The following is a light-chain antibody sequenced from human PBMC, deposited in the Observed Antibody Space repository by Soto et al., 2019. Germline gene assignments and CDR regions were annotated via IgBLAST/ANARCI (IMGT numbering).Light chain of an antibody. J-gene: IGKJ4*01. CDR1: QSVSSY. Sequence: EIVLTQSPATLSLSPGNRATLSCRASQSVSSYLAWYQQKPGQAPRLLIYDASNRATGIPARFSGSGSGTDFTLTSTSLEPEDFEVYYCQQRSNWLSAFGGGIKVEIK. CDR3: QQRSNWLSA. CDR2: DAS. V-gene: IGKV3-11*01.